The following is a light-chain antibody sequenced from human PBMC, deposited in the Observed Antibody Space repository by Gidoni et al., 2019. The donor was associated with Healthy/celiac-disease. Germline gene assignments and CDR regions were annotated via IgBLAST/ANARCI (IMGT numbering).Light chain of an antibody. CDR1: QGISSW. V-gene: IGKV1-12*01. CDR2: AAS. Sequence: DIQMTQSPSSVSASVGDRVTITCRASQGISSWVAWYQQKPGKAPKLLIYAASSLQSGVPSRFSGRGSGTDFTLTISSLQPEDFANYYCQQANSFPPTFXQXTKLEIK. CDR3: QQANSFPPT. J-gene: IGKJ2*01.